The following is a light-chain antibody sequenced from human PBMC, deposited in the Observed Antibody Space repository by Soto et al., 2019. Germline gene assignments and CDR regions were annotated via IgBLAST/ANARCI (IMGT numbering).Light chain of an antibody. J-gene: IGLJ1*01. Sequence: QSALTQPASVSGSPGQSITISCTGTSSDIGGYNYVSWYQQHPGKAPKLMLYEVSNRPSGVSNRFSGSKSGNTASLTITGLQAEDEADYYCNSYTSSSPLYVFGPGTKVTVL. CDR3: NSYTSSSPLYV. CDR2: EVS. V-gene: IGLV2-14*01. CDR1: SSDIGGYNY.